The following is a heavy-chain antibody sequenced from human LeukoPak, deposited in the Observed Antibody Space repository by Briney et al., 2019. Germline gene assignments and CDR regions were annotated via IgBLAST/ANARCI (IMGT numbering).Heavy chain of an antibody. V-gene: IGHV3-30*18. D-gene: IGHD6-19*01. CDR1: GFTFSSYG. CDR2: ISYDGSNK. Sequence: PGGSLRLSCAASGFTFSSYGMHWVRQAPGKGLEWGAVISYDGSNKYYADSVKGRFTISRDNSKNTLYLQMNSLRAEDTAVYYCAKDGSSGWYGGDYWGQGTLVTVSS. CDR3: AKDGSSGWYGGDY. J-gene: IGHJ4*02.